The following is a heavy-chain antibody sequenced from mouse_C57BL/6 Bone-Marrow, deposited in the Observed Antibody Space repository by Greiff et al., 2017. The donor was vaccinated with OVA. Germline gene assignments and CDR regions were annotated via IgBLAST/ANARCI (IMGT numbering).Heavy chain of an antibody. CDR3: ARDSQGDY. V-gene: IGHV5-4*01. J-gene: IGHJ4*01. CDR1: GFTFSSYA. CDR2: ISDGGSYT. D-gene: IGHD3-2*02. Sequence: EVKLVESGGGLVKPGGSLKLSCAASGFTFSSYAMSWVRQTPEKRLEWVATISDGGSYTYYPDNVKGRFTISRDNAKNNLYLQMSHLKSEDTAMYYCARDSQGDYWGQGTSVTVSS.